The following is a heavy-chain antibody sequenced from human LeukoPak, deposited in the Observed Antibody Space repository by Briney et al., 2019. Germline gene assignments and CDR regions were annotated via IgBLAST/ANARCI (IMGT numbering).Heavy chain of an antibody. V-gene: IGHV1-24*01. CDR1: GYTLTELS. Sequence: ASVKLSCKVSGYTLTELSMHWVRQAPGKGLEWMGGFDPEDGETIYAQKFQGRVTMTEDTSTDTAYMELSSRRSEDTAVYYCATVYYYGSGSYYNPLDYWGQGTLVTVSS. J-gene: IGHJ4*02. D-gene: IGHD3-10*01. CDR3: ATVYYYGSGSYYNPLDY. CDR2: FDPEDGET.